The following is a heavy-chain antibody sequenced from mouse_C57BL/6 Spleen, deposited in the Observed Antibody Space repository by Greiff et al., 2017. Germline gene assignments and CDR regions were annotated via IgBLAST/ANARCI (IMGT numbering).Heavy chain of an antibody. CDR1: GYAFSSSW. CDR2: IYPGDGDT. Sequence: QVQLQQSGPELVKPGASVKISCKASGYAFSSSWMNWVKQRPGKGLEWIGRIYPGDGDTNYNGKFKGKATLTADKSSSTAYMQLSSLTSEDSAVYFCARELLLRCYFDYWGQGTTLTVSS. D-gene: IGHD1-1*01. V-gene: IGHV1-82*01. CDR3: ARELLLRCYFDY. J-gene: IGHJ2*01.